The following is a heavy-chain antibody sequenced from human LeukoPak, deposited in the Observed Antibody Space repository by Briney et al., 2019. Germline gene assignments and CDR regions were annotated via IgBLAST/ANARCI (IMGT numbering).Heavy chain of an antibody. J-gene: IGHJ4*02. CDR3: ARHLYGSGLHRVDY. CDR2: IYYSGST. Sequence: PSETLSLTCTVSGGSISSSSYYWGWIRQPPGKELEWIGSIYYSGSTYYNPSLKSRVTISVDTSKNQFSLKLSSVTAADTAVYYCARHLYGSGLHRVDYWGQGTLVTVSS. D-gene: IGHD6-19*01. V-gene: IGHV4-39*01. CDR1: GGSISSSSYY.